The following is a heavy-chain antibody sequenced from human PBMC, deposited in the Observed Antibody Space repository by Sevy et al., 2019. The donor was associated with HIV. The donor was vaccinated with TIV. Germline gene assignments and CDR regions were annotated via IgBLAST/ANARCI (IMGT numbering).Heavy chain of an antibody. Sequence: ASVKVSCKASGYTFTGYYIHWVRQAPGQGLEWMGWINPSSGGTNHGQKFLGRVTMTRDTSISTAYMELNRLRSDDTAVYYCTRSVYGSGTYLNDYWGQGTLVTVSS. CDR2: INPSSGGT. V-gene: IGHV1-2*02. CDR3: TRSVYGSGTYLNDY. D-gene: IGHD3-10*01. J-gene: IGHJ4*02. CDR1: GYTFTGYY.